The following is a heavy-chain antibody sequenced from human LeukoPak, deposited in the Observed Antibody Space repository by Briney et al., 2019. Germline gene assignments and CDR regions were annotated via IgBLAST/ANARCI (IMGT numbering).Heavy chain of an antibody. D-gene: IGHD3-22*01. CDR2: ISAYNGNT. J-gene: IGHJ4*02. CDR3: ARDRTYYYDSSGYKGLGY. Sequence: GASVKVSCKASGYTFTSYGISWVRQAPGQGLEWMGWISAYNGNTNYAQKLQGRVTMTTDTSTSTAYMELRSLRSDDTAVYYCARDRTYYYDSSGYKGLGYWGQGTLVTVSS. V-gene: IGHV1-18*01. CDR1: GYTFTSYG.